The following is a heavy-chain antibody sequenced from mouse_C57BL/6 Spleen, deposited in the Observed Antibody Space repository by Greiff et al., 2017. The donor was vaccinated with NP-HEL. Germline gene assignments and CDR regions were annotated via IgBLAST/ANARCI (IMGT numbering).Heavy chain of an antibody. CDR2: IDPEDGET. J-gene: IGHJ3*01. Sequence: EVQLQQSGAELVKPGASVKLSCTASGFNIKDYYMHWVKQRTEQGLAWIGRIDPEDGETKYAPKFPGKATITADNSSNTANLQLSILTSDDSAVYYCARVWGGSSYFFAYWGQGTRVTVSA. V-gene: IGHV14-2*01. D-gene: IGHD1-1*01. CDR3: ARVWGGSSYFFAY. CDR1: GFNIKDYY.